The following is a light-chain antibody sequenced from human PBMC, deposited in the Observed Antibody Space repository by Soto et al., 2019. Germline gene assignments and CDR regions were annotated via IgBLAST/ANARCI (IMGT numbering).Light chain of an antibody. CDR2: GAR. J-gene: IGKJ5*01. CDR1: QNINNF. V-gene: IGKV1-39*01. Sequence: DIQMTQSPSSLSASVGDRVTITCRASQNINNFLNWYQQKPGQAPRLLIHGARSVQSGVPLRFSGSGSGTDFTLSISSLQPEDFATYYCQQSYSALITFGQGTRLEIK. CDR3: QQSYSALIT.